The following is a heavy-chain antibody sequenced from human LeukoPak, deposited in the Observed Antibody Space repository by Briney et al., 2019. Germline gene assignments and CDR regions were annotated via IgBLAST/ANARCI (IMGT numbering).Heavy chain of an antibody. D-gene: IGHD6-13*01. V-gene: IGHV4-39*01. CDR1: GGSIGSSSYY. J-gene: IGHJ4*02. CDR2: IYYSGST. Sequence: SETLSLTCTVSGGSIGSSSYYWGWIRQPPGKGLEWIGSIYYSGSTYYNPSLKSRVTISVDTSKNQFSLKLSSVTAADTAVYYCARQQQLVPLDYWGQGTLVTVSS. CDR3: ARQQQLVPLDY.